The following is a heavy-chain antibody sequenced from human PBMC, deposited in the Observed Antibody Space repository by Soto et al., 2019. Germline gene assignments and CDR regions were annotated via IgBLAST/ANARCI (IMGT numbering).Heavy chain of an antibody. CDR1: GGSVSRGSYY. V-gene: IGHV4-61*01. CDR2: ILDSGTT. CDR3: ARQRVLPAQDFFDS. Sequence: QVQLQESGPGLVKPSETLSLTCFVSGGSVSRGSYYWTWIRQPPGKGLEWIGYILDSGTTGYNPSRKSRVTMSVDTSKTQFSLNLRSVTAADTAMYYCARQRVLPAQDFFDSWGQGVVVTVSS. J-gene: IGHJ4*02. D-gene: IGHD6-13*01.